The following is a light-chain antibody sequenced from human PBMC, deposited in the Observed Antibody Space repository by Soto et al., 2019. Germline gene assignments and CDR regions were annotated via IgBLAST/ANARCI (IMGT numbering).Light chain of an antibody. CDR3: QHYGSSLYT. Sequence: EVVLTQSPGTLSLSSGERATLSCRASQSVSSSYLAWYQQKPGEAPRLLIYSASTRATGIPDRFSGSGSGTDFTLTISRLEPEDFAVYYCQHYGSSLYTFGQRTNVDI. CDR2: SAS. J-gene: IGKJ2*01. V-gene: IGKV3-20*01. CDR1: QSVSSSY.